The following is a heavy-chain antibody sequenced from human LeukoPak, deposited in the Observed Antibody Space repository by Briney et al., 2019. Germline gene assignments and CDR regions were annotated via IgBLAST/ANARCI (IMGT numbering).Heavy chain of an antibody. CDR1: GGSFSGYY. CDR2: INHSGST. V-gene: IGHV4-34*01. J-gene: IGHJ4*02. Sequence: SETLSLTCAVYGGSFSGYYWSWIRQPPGKGLEWIGEINHSGSTNYNPSLKSRVTISVDTSKNQFSLKLSSVTAADTAVYYCARGPPFDYWGQGTRVTVST. CDR3: ARGPPFDY.